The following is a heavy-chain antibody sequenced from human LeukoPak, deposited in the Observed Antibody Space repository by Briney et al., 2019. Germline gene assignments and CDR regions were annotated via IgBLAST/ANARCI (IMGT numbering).Heavy chain of an antibody. CDR2: INHSGST. V-gene: IGHV4-34*01. CDR1: GGSFSGYY. Sequence: SETLSLTCAVYGGSFSGYYWSWIRQPPGKGLEWIGEINHSGSTNYNPSLKSRVTISVDTSKIQFSLKLSSVTASDTAVYYCAGSHPRQFDSVVVPAAWGHWFDPWGQGTLVTVSS. D-gene: IGHD2-2*01. J-gene: IGHJ5*02. CDR3: AGSHPRQFDSVVVPAAWGHWFDP.